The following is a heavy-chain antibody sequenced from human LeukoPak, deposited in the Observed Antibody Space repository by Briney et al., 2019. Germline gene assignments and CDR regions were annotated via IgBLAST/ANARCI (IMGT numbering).Heavy chain of an antibody. Sequence: ASVKVSCKASGYTFTGYYMHWVRQAPGQGLEWMGWMNPNSGNTGYAQKFQGRVTITRNTSISTAYMELSSLRSEDTAVYYCARGVHRPSGYFDWITLRGPYYFDYWGQGTLVTVSS. CDR1: GYTFTGYY. CDR3: ARGVHRPSGYFDWITLRGPYYFDY. D-gene: IGHD3-9*01. J-gene: IGHJ4*02. CDR2: MNPNSGNT. V-gene: IGHV1-8*03.